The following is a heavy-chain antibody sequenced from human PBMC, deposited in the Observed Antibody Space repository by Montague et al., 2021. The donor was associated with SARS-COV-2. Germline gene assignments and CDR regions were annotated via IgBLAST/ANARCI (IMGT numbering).Heavy chain of an antibody. J-gene: IGHJ4*02. D-gene: IGHD1/OR15-1a*01. CDR2: IYYNEKT. Sequence: SETLSLTCAVSGASITTYYWSWIRQPPGKGLEWIGHIYYNEKTNYNPSLKSRVTISMDTPRNHFSLKVTSVTAADTALYFCAGGQQMNYFDFWGQATLVTVSS. V-gene: IGHV4-59*13. CDR1: GASITTYY. CDR3: AGGQQMNYFDF.